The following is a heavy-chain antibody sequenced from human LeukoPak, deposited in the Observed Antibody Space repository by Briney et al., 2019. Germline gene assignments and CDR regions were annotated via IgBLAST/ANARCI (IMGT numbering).Heavy chain of an antibody. J-gene: IGHJ4*02. V-gene: IGHV3-7*04. CDR3: ARGRYCSSTSCPLFDY. Sequence: PGGSLRLSCAASGFIFTNYWMSWVRQAPGKGLEWVANIKQDGSEKYYVDSVKGRFTTSRDNAKNSLYLQMNSLRAEDTAVYYCARGRYCSSTSCPLFDYWGQGTLVTVSS. CDR1: GFIFTNYW. CDR2: IKQDGSEK. D-gene: IGHD2-2*01.